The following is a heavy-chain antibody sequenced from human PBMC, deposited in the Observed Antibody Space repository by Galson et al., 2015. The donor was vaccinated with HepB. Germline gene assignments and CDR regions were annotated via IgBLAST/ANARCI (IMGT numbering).Heavy chain of an antibody. CDR3: ARGPDCSGGSCYYWFDP. J-gene: IGHJ5*02. D-gene: IGHD2-15*01. CDR1: GYTFSSYD. CDR2: MNPNSGNT. V-gene: IGHV1-8*01. Sequence: SVKVSCKASGYTFSSYDINWVRQAAGQGLEWMGWMNPNSGNTGYAQKFQGRVTMTRNTSISTAYMELSSLRSEDTAVYYCARGPDCSGGSCYYWFDPWGQGTLVTVSS.